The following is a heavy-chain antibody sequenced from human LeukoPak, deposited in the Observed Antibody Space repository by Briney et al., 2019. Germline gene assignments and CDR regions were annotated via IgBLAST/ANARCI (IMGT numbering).Heavy chain of an antibody. Sequence: SETLSLTCTVSGGSISSGGYYWSWIRQHPGKGLEWIGYIYYSGSTYYNPSLKSRVTISVDTSKNQFSLKLSSVTAADTAVYYCARVRDTAMVLQYYFDYWGQGTLVTVSS. D-gene: IGHD5-18*01. J-gene: IGHJ4*02. CDR1: GGSISSGGYY. CDR2: IYYSGST. V-gene: IGHV4-31*03. CDR3: ARVRDTAMVLQYYFDY.